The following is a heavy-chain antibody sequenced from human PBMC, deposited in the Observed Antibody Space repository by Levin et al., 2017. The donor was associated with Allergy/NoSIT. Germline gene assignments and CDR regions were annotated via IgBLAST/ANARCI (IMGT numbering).Heavy chain of an antibody. Sequence: GESLKISCAASGFTFSSYAMSWVRQAPGKGLEWVSAISGSGGSTYYADSVKGRFTISRDNSKNTLYLQMNSLRAEDTAVYYCARLVRGYFQHWGQGTLVTVSS. J-gene: IGHJ1*01. CDR1: GFTFSSYA. CDR2: ISGSGGST. V-gene: IGHV3-23*01. D-gene: IGHD6-19*01. CDR3: ARLVRGYFQH.